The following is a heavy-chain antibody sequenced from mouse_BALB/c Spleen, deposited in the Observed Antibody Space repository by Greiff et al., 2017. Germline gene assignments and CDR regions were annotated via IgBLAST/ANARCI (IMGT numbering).Heavy chain of an antibody. V-gene: IGHV3-8*02. CDR3: ARRGLGNYDAMDY. CDR1: GDSITSGY. Sequence: EVKLMESGPSLVKPSQTLSLTCSVTGDSITSGYWNWIRKFPGNKLEYMGYISYSGSTYYNPSLKSRISITRDTSKNQYYLQLNSVTTEDTATYYCARRGLGNYDAMDYWGQGTSVTVSS. D-gene: IGHD2-1*01. J-gene: IGHJ4*01. CDR2: ISYSGST.